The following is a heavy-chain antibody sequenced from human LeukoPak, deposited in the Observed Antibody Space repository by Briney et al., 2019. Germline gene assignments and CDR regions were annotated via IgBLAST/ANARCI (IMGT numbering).Heavy chain of an antibody. CDR2: IGLSGSPL. Sequence: SLRLSCAVSGFPFTRFYMSWFRQAPGKGLEWISYIGLSGSPLDYADSVRGRFTISRDNAKNSLYLELNSLRAEDTAVYYCARKDFSSGSFSYWGQGTLVTVSS. CDR1: GFPFTRFY. V-gene: IGHV3-11*04. CDR3: ARKDFSSGSFSY. J-gene: IGHJ4*02. D-gene: IGHD3-22*01.